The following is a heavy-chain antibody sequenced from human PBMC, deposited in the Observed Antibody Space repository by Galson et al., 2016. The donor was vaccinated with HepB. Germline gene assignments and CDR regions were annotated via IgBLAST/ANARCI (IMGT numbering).Heavy chain of an antibody. D-gene: IGHD5-24*01. V-gene: IGHV3-21*06. Sequence: SLRLSCAVSGFTFTTYSMSWVRQVPGKGLEWVSSISSRSSYIYYADSVKGRFTISRDNARNSLYQEINSLRAEDTALYYCARLGAGAMPTNFERDYYYGMDFWGQGTTVTVSS. CDR1: GFTFTTYS. CDR2: ISSRSSYI. J-gene: IGHJ6*02. CDR3: ARLGAGAMPTNFERDYYYGMDF.